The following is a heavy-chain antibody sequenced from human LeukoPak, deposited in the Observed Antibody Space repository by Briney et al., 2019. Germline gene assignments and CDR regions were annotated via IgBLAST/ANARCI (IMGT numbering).Heavy chain of an antibody. CDR1: GFTFSSYS. V-gene: IGHV3-30*02. J-gene: IGHJ3*02. Sequence: GGSLRLSCAASGFTFSSYSMNWVRQAPGKGLEWVAFIRYDANDEYYADSVKGRFTISRDNSKNTLYLQMNSLRADDTAVYYCTKDSHAFDIWGQGTMVIVSS. CDR3: TKDSHAFDI. CDR2: IRYDANDE.